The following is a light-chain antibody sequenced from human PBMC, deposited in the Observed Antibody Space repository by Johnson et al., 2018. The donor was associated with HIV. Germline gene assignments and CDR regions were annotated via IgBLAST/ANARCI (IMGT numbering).Light chain of an antibody. Sequence: QSVLTHPPSVSAAPGQKVTISCSGSSSNIGNNYVSWYQHLPGTAPKLLIYENNKRPSGIPDRFSGSKSGTSATLGIAGLQTGDEADYYCDTWDSSLSSYVFGGGTTVTVL. CDR1: SSNIGNNY. V-gene: IGLV1-51*02. CDR2: ENN. J-gene: IGLJ1*01. CDR3: DTWDSSLSSYV.